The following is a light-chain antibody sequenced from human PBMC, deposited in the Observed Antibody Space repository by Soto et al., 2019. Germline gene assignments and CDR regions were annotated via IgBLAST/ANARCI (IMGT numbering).Light chain of an antibody. CDR2: SAS. V-gene: IGKV3-15*01. CDR3: QQYNRWTSIT. Sequence: EIVMTQSPATLSVSPGERAILSCSASQSIGTKVAWYQQRPGQAPRLLIYSASTRATDIPARFSGSGSGTEFTLTISSLQSEDFAVYYCQQYNRWTSITFGQGTRL. J-gene: IGKJ5*01. CDR1: QSIGTK.